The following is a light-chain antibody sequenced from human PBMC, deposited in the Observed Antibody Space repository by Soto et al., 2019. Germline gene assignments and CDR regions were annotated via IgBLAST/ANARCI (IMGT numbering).Light chain of an antibody. CDR2: DAT. CDR1: HNIERW. Sequence: IQMTQSPSTLSASVGDRVTITCRASHNIERWMAWYQQKRGRAPSLLIFDATTLHSGVPSRFSGGGSGTEFTLTISSLQTEDIGTYYCQQYDILPITFGRGTRLEIK. V-gene: IGKV1-5*01. CDR3: QQYDILPIT. J-gene: IGKJ5*01.